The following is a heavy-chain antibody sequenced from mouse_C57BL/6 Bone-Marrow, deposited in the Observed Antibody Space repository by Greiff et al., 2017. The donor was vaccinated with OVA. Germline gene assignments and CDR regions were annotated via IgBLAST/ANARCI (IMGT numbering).Heavy chain of an antibody. J-gene: IGHJ3*01. CDR1: GYTFTDYN. Sequence: EVQLQESGPELVKPGASVKIPCKASGYTFTDYNMDWVKQSHGKSLEWIGDINPNNGGTIYNQKFKGKATLTVDKSSSTAYMELRSLTSEDTAVYYCARFDYDGRFAYWGQGTLVTVSA. CDR3: ARFDYDGRFAY. CDR2: INPNNGGT. V-gene: IGHV1-18*01. D-gene: IGHD2-4*01.